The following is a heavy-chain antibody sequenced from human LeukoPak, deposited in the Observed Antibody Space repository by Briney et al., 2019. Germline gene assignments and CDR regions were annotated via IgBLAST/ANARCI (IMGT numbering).Heavy chain of an antibody. J-gene: IGHJ4*02. CDR2: ISYDGSNK. CDR1: GFTFSSYA. CDR3: ARAPGVLSYSGSYHWDY. V-gene: IGHV3-30-3*01. Sequence: PGGSLRLSCAASGFTFSSYAMHWVRQAPGKGLEWVAVISYDGSNKYYADSVKGRFTISRDNSKNTLYLQMNSLRAEDTAVYYCARAPGVLSYSGSYHWDYWGQGTLVTVSS. D-gene: IGHD1-26*01.